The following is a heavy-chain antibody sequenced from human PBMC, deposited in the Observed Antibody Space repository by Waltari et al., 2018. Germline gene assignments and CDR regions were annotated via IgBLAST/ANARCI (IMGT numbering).Heavy chain of an antibody. V-gene: IGHV4-34*01. CDR2: INHSGST. J-gene: IGHJ6*02. CDR1: VGSFSGYY. Sequence: QVQLQQWGAGLLKPSETLSLTCAVYVGSFSGYYWSWIRQPPGKGLEWIGEINHSGSTNYNPSLKSRVTISVDTSKNQFSLKLSSVTAADTAVYYCAISIAAHPPNYYYYGMDVWGQGTTVTVSS. CDR3: AISIAAHPPNYYYYGMDV. D-gene: IGHD6-6*01.